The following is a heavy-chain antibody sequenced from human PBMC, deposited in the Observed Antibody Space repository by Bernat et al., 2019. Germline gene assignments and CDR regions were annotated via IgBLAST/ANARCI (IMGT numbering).Heavy chain of an antibody. J-gene: IGHJ4*02. CDR3: AKHYDFWSGYLDY. V-gene: IGHV3-23*01. D-gene: IGHD3-3*01. CDR1: GFTFSSYA. CDR2: LSGSGGST. Sequence: EVQLLESGGGLVQPGGSLRLSCAASGFTFSSYAMSWVRQAPGKGLEWVSALSGSGGSTYYADSVKGRFTISRDNSKNTLYLQMNSLRAEDTAVYYCAKHYDFWSGYLDYWGQGTLVTVSS.